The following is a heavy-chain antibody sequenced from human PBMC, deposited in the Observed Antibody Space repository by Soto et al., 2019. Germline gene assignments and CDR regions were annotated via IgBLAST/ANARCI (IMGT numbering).Heavy chain of an antibody. CDR2: ISWNSGFI. D-gene: IGHD5-18*01. CDR1: GFTFDDYA. Sequence: EVQLVESGGGLVQPGRSLRLSCAASGFTFDDYAVHWVRQAPGKGLEWVSGISWNSGFIGYADSVKGRFTISRDNAKNSLYLQMSSLRTEDTALYYCAKDRGTAIGWFFDVWGRGTLVTVSS. J-gene: IGHJ2*01. V-gene: IGHV3-9*01. CDR3: AKDRGTAIGWFFDV.